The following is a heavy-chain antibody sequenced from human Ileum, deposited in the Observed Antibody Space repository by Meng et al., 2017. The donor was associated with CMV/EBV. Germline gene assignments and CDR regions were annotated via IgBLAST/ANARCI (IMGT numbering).Heavy chain of an antibody. J-gene: IGHJ5*02. CDR1: GSTFSSHN. V-gene: IGHV3-23*03. Sequence: GGSLRLSCAGSGSTFSSHNMNWVRQAPGKGLEWVSVIYTDDVKTYYADSVKGRFTISRDHSKNMLYLQMNSLRAEDTATYYCVKDDNDYMGEIGSWGQGTLVTVSS. CDR3: VKDDNDYMGEIGS. CDR2: IYTDDVKT. D-gene: IGHD3-16*01.